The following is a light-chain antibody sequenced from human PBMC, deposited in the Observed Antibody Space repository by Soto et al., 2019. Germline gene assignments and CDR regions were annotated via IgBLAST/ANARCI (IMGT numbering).Light chain of an antibody. CDR2: DAS. CDR1: QSVSSY. Sequence: EIVLTQSPATLSLSPGERATLSCRASQSVSSYLAWYQQKPGQAPRLLIYDASNSATGIPARFSGSGSGTDFTLTISSLEPENFAVYYCQQRSNWPPLTFGGATKVEIK. J-gene: IGKJ4*01. V-gene: IGKV3-11*01. CDR3: QQRSNWPPLT.